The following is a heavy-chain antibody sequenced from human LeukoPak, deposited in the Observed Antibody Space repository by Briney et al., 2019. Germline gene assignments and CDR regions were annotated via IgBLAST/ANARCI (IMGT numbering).Heavy chain of an antibody. CDR3: ARTGDNMDV. J-gene: IGHJ6*03. Sequence: GGSLRLSCAASGFTFSSYWMSWVRQAPGKGVEWVANIKQDGSEKYYVDSVKGRFTNSRDNAKNSMFLQMNSLRAEDTAVYYCARTGDNMDVWDKGTTVTVSS. V-gene: IGHV3-7*01. CDR1: GFTFSSYW. CDR2: IKQDGSEK.